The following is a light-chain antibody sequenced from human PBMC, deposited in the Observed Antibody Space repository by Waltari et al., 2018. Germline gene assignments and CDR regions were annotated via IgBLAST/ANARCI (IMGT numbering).Light chain of an antibody. J-gene: IGLJ2*01. CDR3: CSYAGSLYVV. V-gene: IGLV2-23*02. CDR2: EVS. Sequence: QSALTQPASVSGSPGQSITISCTGTSSDVGSYNLFSWYQQHPGKAPKLMIYEVSKWPSGVSNRFSGSKSGNTASLTISGLQAEDEADYYCCSYAGSLYVVFGGGTKLTVL. CDR1: SSDVGSYNL.